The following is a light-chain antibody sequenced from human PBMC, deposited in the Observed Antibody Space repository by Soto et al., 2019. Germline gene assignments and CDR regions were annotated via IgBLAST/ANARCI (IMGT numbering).Light chain of an antibody. J-gene: IGKJ5*01. CDR1: ESISNY. Sequence: IQSTQSPSSLSASVGDRVTITCLASESISNYLNWYKQKPGKAPYLLIYAASSLQSGVPSRFSGSGSGTDFTLSISSLQPEDFVTYYCQQTYSTPITFGQGTRLEIK. CDR3: QQTYSTPIT. V-gene: IGKV1-39*01. CDR2: AAS.